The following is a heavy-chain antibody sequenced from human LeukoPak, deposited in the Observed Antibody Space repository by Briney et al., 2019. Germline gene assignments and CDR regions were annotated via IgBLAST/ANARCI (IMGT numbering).Heavy chain of an antibody. V-gene: IGHV3-7*04. J-gene: IGHJ4*02. D-gene: IGHD5-12*01. Sequence: GGSLRLSCVASGFTFSRFWMSWVRQAPGKGLEWVANIKQDGSEKYYVDSVKGRFTISRDNAKNSLYLQMNSLRAEDTAVFYCARDGTYTDYDPDFDIWGQGTLVTVSS. CDR2: IKQDGSEK. CDR3: ARDGTYTDYDPDFDI. CDR1: GFTFSRFW.